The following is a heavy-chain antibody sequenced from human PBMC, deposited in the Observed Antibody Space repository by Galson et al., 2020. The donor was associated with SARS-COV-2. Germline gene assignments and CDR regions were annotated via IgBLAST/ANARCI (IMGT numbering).Heavy chain of an antibody. J-gene: IGHJ4*02. V-gene: IGHV1-58*01. CDR1: GFTFTSSA. CDR2: IVVGSGNT. CDR3: AVIRGEQQLAGDY. Sequence: SVKVSCKASGFTFTSSAVQWVRQARGQRLEWIGWIVVGSGNTNYAQKFQERVTITRDMSTSTAYMELSSLRSEDTAVYYCAVIRGEQQLAGDYWGQGTLVTVSS. D-gene: IGHD6-13*01.